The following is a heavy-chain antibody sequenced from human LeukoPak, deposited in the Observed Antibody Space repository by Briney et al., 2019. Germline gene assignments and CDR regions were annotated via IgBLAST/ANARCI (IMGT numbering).Heavy chain of an antibody. CDR1: GGSISSSSYY. CDR3: ARDDYSTPGVDP. J-gene: IGHJ5*02. V-gene: IGHV4-39*07. CDR2: IYYSGST. D-gene: IGHD4-11*01. Sequence: SETLSLTCTVSGGSISSSSYYWGWIRQPPGKGLEWIGSIYYSGSTYYNPSLKSRVTISVDTSKNQFSLKLSSVTAADTAVYYCARDDYSTPGVDPWGQGTLVTVSS.